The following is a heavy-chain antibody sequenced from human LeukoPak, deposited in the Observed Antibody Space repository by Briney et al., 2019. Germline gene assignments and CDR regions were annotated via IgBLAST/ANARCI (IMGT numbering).Heavy chain of an antibody. V-gene: IGHV4-59*08. CDR1: GGSISSYY. CDR2: IYYSGST. Sequence: SETLSLTCTVSGGSISSYYWSWIRQPPGKGLEWIGYIYYSGSTNYNPSLKSRVTISVDTSKNQLSLKLSSVTAADTAVYYCARAYGDYVSGAFDIWGQGTMVTVSS. CDR3: ARAYGDYVSGAFDI. J-gene: IGHJ3*02. D-gene: IGHD4-17*01.